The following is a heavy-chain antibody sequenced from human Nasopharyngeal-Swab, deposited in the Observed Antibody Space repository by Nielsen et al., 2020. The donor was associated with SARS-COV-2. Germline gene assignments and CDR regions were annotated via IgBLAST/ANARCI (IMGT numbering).Heavy chain of an antibody. V-gene: IGHV3-9*01. D-gene: IGHD3-22*01. CDR1: RFTFDDYA. CDR3: ARDLDYYDSSGYDY. Sequence: LSLTCVASRFTFDDYAMHWVRQAPGKGLEWVSGISWNSGRIGYADSVKGRFTISRDNAKNSLYLQMNSLRAEDTAVYYCARDLDYYDSSGYDYWGQGTLVTVSS. CDR2: ISWNSGRI. J-gene: IGHJ4*02.